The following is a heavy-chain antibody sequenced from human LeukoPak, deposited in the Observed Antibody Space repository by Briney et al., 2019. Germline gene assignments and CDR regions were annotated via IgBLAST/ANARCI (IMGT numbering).Heavy chain of an antibody. CDR2: INPNSGGT. D-gene: IGHD3-22*01. CDR3: ARDLGYYDSSGNTYYYYYMDV. CDR1: GYTFTGYY. J-gene: IGHJ6*03. Sequence: ASVKVSCKASGYTFTGYYMHWVRQAPGQGLEWMGWINPNSGGTNYAQKLQGRVTMTTDTSTSTAYMELRSLRSDDTAVYYCARDLGYYDSSGNTYYYYYMDVWGKGTTVTISS. V-gene: IGHV1-2*02.